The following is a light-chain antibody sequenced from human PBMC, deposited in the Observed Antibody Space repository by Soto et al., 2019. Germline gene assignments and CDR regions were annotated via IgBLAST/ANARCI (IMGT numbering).Light chain of an antibody. CDR1: QSVSSSY. Sequence: EIVLTQSPGTLSLSPGERATHSCRASQSVSSSYLAWYQQKPGQAPRPLIYGASSRAIGIPDRFSGSGSGTDFTLTISRLEPEDFAVYYCQQYGSSPWTFGPGTKVDIK. V-gene: IGKV3-20*01. J-gene: IGKJ1*01. CDR2: GAS. CDR3: QQYGSSPWT.